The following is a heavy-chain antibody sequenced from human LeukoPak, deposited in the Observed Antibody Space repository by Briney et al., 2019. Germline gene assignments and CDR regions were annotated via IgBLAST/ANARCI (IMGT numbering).Heavy chain of an antibody. V-gene: IGHV3-74*01. J-gene: IGHJ4*02. Sequence: GGSLRLSCAASGFTFSTFEMHWVRHAPGKGLVWVSRINAEGSRIGYADSVKGRFTFSRDNARNTLYLQMNSLRAEDTGVYYCARELPREVTLDFWGQGTLVTVSS. CDR1: GFTFSTFE. CDR2: INAEGSRI. D-gene: IGHD2-21*02. CDR3: ARELPREVTLDF.